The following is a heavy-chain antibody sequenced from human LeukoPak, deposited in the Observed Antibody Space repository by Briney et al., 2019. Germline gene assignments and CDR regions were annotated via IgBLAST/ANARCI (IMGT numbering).Heavy chain of an antibody. CDR3: ARDHTAMAFGY. CDR2: ISSSSSTI. Sequence: GGSLRLSCAASGFTFSSYSMNWVRQAPGKGLEWVSYISSSSSTIYYADSVKGRFTISRDNAKNSLCLQMNSLRDEDTAVYYCARDHTAMAFGYWGQGTLVTVSS. V-gene: IGHV3-48*02. J-gene: IGHJ4*02. CDR1: GFTFSSYS. D-gene: IGHD5-18*01.